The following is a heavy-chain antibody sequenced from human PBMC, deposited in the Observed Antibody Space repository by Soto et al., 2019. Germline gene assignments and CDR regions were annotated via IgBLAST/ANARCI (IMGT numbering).Heavy chain of an antibody. V-gene: IGHV4-61*01. CDR1: GGSVSSGSYY. CDR2: IYYSGST. J-gene: IGHJ4*02. D-gene: IGHD3-16*02. CDR3: ARDSRYYDYVWGSYRFLAHDY. Sequence: SETLSLTCTVSGGSVSSGSYYWSWIRQPPEKGLEWIGYIYYSGSTNYNPSLKSRVTISVDTSKNQFSLKLSSVTAADTAVYYCARDSRYYDYVWGSYRFLAHDYWGQGTLVTVSS.